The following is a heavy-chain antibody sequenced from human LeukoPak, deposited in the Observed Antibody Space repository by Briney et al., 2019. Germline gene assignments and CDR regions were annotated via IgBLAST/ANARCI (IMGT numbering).Heavy chain of an antibody. CDR1: GDIFNSYS. V-gene: IGHV1-69*05. CDR3: ARVGRRRGSVPNSYDYMDV. Sequence: ASVKVSCNASGDIFNSYSVSWVRQAPGQGLEWMGGIIPIFGSTNYAQKFQGRVTITTDQSTRTAYMELNSLSSDDTAVYYCARVGRRRGSVPNSYDYMDVWGKGTTVTVSS. CDR2: IIPIFGST. D-gene: IGHD1-26*01. J-gene: IGHJ6*03.